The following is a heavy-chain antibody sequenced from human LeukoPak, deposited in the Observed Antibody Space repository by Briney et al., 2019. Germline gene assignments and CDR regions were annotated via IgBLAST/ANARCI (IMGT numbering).Heavy chain of an antibody. D-gene: IGHD3-22*01. V-gene: IGHV3-30*18. CDR2: ISYDGTNK. CDR3: ANDPHDSSGYYYYYGMDV. CDR1: EFTFSNYD. Sequence: GGSLRLSCAASEFTFSNYDMHWVRQAPGKGLEWVAVISYDGTNKYYADSVKGRFTISRHNSKNTLYLQMNSLRAEDTAMYYCANDPHDSSGYYYYYGMDVWGQGTTVTVS. J-gene: IGHJ6*02.